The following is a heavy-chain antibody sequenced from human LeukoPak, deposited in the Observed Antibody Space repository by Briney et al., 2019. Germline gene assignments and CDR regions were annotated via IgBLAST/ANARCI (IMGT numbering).Heavy chain of an antibody. D-gene: IGHD3-22*01. CDR3: AYYDSSANDAFDI. Sequence: SETLSLTCTVSGGSISSYYWSWIRQPAGKGLEWIGRIYTSGSTNYNPSLKSRVTISVDTSKNQFSLKLSSVTAADTAVYYCAYYDSSANDAFDIWGQGTMVTVSS. V-gene: IGHV4-4*07. CDR2: IYTSGST. J-gene: IGHJ3*02. CDR1: GGSISSYY.